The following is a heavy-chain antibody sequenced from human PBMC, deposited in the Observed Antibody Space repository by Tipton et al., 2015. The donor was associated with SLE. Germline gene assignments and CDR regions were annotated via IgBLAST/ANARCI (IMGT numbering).Heavy chain of an antibody. Sequence: QLVQSGAEVKKPGESLKISCKVSGYSLTTYWVGWVRQMPGKGLESMGIIYPGDSDTRYSPSFQGQVTISADKSVSTVYLQWSSLKASDAAMYYCASYDTRGYSPGAFDIWGQGTMIIVSS. CDR1: GYSLTTYW. D-gene: IGHD3-22*01. CDR3: ASYDTRGYSPGAFDI. V-gene: IGHV5-51*03. J-gene: IGHJ3*02. CDR2: IYPGDSDT.